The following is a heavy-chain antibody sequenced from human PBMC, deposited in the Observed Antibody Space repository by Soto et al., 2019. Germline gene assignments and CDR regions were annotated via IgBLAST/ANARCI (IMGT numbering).Heavy chain of an antibody. D-gene: IGHD4-4*01. J-gene: IGHJ5*02. CDR1: GFTFSHAW. V-gene: IGHV3-15*01. Sequence: EMHLVDSGGGLVKPGGSLRLSCAASGFTFSHAWMSWVRQAPGKGLEWVGRIKSKADGETKDYGAPVRGRFTISRDDSQDTLYLHMNSLSTEDTAVYYCCVIKRRDQYSTSGYWFDPWGPGTLVTVSS. CDR3: CVIKRRDQYSTSGYWFDP. CDR2: IKSKADGETK.